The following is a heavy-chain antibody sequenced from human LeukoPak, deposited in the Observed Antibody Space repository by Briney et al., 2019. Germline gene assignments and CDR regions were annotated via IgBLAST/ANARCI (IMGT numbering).Heavy chain of an antibody. D-gene: IGHD6-13*01. V-gene: IGHV1-18*01. CDR2: ISAYNGNT. J-gene: IGHJ4*02. Sequence: GASVKVSCKASGYTFTSYGISWVRQAPGQGLEWMGWISAYNGNTNYAQKLQGRVTMTTDTSTSTAYMELRSLRAEDTALYYCAKDMWSAAAGRTPFDYWGQGTLVTVSS. CDR3: AKDMWSAAAGRTPFDY. CDR1: GYTFTSYG.